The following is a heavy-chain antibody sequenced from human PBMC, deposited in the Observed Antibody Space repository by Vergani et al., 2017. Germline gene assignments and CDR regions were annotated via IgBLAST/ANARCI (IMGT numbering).Heavy chain of an antibody. V-gene: IGHV3-7*01. CDR3: AKDISQYCSSTSCYYYYYGMDV. Sequence: EVQLVESGGGLVQPGGSLRLSCAASGFTFSSYWMSWVRQAPGKGLEWVANIKQDGSEKYYVDSVKGRFTIARDNAKNSLYLQMNSLRAEDTAVYYCAKDISQYCSSTSCYYYYYGMDVWGQGTTVTVSS. CDR2: IKQDGSEK. J-gene: IGHJ6*02. D-gene: IGHD2-2*01. CDR1: GFTFSSYW.